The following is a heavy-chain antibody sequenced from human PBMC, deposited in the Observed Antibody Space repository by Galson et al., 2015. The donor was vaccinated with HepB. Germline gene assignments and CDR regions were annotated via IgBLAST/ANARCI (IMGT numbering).Heavy chain of an antibody. Sequence: SLRLSCAASGFSFSTYAMSWVRQAPGKGLEWVSGIGGSGDRTYYADSVKGRFTISRDNAKNSLYLQMNSLRAEDTAVYYCARDPGYDSSGYYSDYWGQGTLVTVSS. CDR3: ARDPGYDSSGYYSDY. J-gene: IGHJ4*02. CDR1: GFSFSTYA. V-gene: IGHV3-23*01. D-gene: IGHD3-22*01. CDR2: IGGSGDRT.